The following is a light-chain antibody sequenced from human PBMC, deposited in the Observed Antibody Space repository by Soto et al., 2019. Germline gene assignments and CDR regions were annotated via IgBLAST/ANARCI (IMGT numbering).Light chain of an antibody. CDR2: GAS. V-gene: IGKV3-20*01. Sequence: EIVLTQSPGTLSLSPGERATLSCRASQSVSSSYLAWYQQKPGQAPRLLIYGASSRATGTPDRFSGSGSGTAFTITISRLEPEDFAVYYCQQYGSSPLTFGGGTKVEIK. CDR1: QSVSSSY. J-gene: IGKJ4*01. CDR3: QQYGSSPLT.